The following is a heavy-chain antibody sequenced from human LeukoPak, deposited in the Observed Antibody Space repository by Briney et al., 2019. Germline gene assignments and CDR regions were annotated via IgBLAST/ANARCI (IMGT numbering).Heavy chain of an antibody. J-gene: IGHJ4*02. D-gene: IGHD2-21*02. CDR3: ARDLASCAGDCYSDGFDY. CDR2: IYHGGST. V-gene: IGHV4-38-2*02. Sequence: SETLSLTCTVSGYSISSGYYWGWIRQSPGKGLGWIGSIYHGGSTYYNPSLRSRVIVSVDTSKNHFSLKMSSVTAADTAVYYCARDLASCAGDCYSDGFDYWGQGALVTVSS. CDR1: GYSISSGYY.